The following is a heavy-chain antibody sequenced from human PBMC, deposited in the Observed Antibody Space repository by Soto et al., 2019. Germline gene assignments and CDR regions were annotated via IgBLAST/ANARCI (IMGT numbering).Heavy chain of an antibody. D-gene: IGHD5-12*01. CDR3: AGGAPITPGTFAY. CDR2: IYSGGSA. V-gene: IGHV3-53*01. CDR1: GFTVRSNY. Sequence: GGSLRLSCAVSGFTVRSNYMNWVRQAPGKGLEWVSVIYSGGSAFYADSVKGRFTISRDSSKNTLYLQMSSLRAEDTAVYYCAGGAPITPGTFAYWGQGTLVTVYS. J-gene: IGHJ4*02.